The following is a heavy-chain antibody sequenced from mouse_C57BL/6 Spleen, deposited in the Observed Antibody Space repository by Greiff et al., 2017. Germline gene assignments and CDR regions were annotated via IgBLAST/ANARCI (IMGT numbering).Heavy chain of an antibody. Sequence: VQLQQSGTVLARPGASVKMSCKTSGYTFTSYWMHWVKQRPGQGLEWIGAIYPGNSDTSYNQKFKGKAKLTAVTSARTAYMELSSLTNEDSAVYYCTRDYYGSSSYAMDDWGQGTSVTVSS. V-gene: IGHV1-5*01. J-gene: IGHJ4*01. CDR1: GYTFTSYW. CDR2: IYPGNSDT. D-gene: IGHD1-1*01. CDR3: TRDYYGSSSYAMDD.